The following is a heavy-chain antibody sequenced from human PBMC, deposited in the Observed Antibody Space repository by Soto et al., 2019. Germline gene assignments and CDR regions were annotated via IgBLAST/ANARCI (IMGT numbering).Heavy chain of an antibody. CDR1: GFPFSNHA. CDR3: VTWGGIEARNLDH. D-gene: IGHD6-6*01. J-gene: IGHJ4*02. V-gene: IGHV3-64D*06. CDR2: INYNGGTT. Sequence: HPGGSLRLSCSASGFPFSNHAMHWVRQAPGKGLEYVSAINYNGGTTYYVDPVKGRFTISRDNSKNTLYLQMSSLKVEDTAMYHCVTWGGIEARNLDHWGQGTMVTVYS.